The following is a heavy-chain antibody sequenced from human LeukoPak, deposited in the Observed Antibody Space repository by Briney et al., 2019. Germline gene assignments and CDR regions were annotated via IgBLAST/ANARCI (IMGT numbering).Heavy chain of an antibody. D-gene: IGHD3-22*01. CDR3: AKGRYYYDSSGQEDYFDY. CDR1: GFTFSSYG. V-gene: IGHV3-30*18. J-gene: IGHJ4*02. CDR2: ISYDGSNK. Sequence: GGSLRLSFAASGFTFSSYGMHWVRQAPGKGLEWVAVISYDGSNKYYADSVKGRFTISRDNSKNTLYLQMNSLRAEDTAVYYCAKGRYYYDSSGQEDYFDYWGQGTLVTVSS.